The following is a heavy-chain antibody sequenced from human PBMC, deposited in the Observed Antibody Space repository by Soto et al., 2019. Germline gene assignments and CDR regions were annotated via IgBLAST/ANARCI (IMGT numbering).Heavy chain of an antibody. D-gene: IGHD3-3*01. Sequence: GGSLRLSCAASGFTFISYAIIWVRQAPGKGLEWVSAISGSGGSTYYADSVKGRFTISRDNSKNTLYLQMNSLRAEDTAVYYCAKELDFGVVIGYWGQGTLVTVSS. CDR1: GFTFISYA. CDR3: AKELDFGVVIGY. J-gene: IGHJ4*02. CDR2: ISGSGGST. V-gene: IGHV3-23*01.